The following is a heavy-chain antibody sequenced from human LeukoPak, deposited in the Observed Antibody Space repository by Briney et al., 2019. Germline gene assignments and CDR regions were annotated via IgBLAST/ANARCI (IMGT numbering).Heavy chain of an antibody. CDR1: GGSISSSGYY. Sequence: SETLSLTCTASGGSISSSGYYWGWIRQPPGKGLEWIASINYSGTTYYNPSLKSRVTISEDRSKNQFSLRLSSVTAADTAVYYCASGSSGWLDWFDPWGQGTLVTVSS. CDR3: ASGSSGWLDWFDP. J-gene: IGHJ5*02. D-gene: IGHD6-19*01. V-gene: IGHV4-39*01. CDR2: INYSGTT.